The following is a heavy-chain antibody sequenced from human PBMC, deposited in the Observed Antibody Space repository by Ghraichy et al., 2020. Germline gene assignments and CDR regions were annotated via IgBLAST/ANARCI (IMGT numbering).Heavy chain of an antibody. D-gene: IGHD3-10*01. Sequence: ASVKVSCKASGYTFSTYDVSWVRQAPGQGLEWMGRISARNGNSDYAQKLQGRVTMTTATSRSIAYMELRSLTSDDTAVYYCARSRGGPVSVNYKITMDVWGQGTTVTV. V-gene: IGHV1-18*01. CDR1: GYTFSTYD. CDR3: ARSRGGPVSVNYKITMDV. J-gene: IGHJ6*02. CDR2: ISARNGNS.